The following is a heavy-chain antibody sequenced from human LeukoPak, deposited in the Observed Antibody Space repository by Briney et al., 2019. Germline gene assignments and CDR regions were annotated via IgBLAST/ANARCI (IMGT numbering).Heavy chain of an antibody. CDR2: IYYSGST. V-gene: IGHV4-59*08. J-gene: IGHJ4*02. D-gene: IGHD3-3*01. Sequence: SETLSLTCTVSGGSISSYYWSWIRQPPGKGLEWIGYIYYSGSTNYHPSLKSRVTISVDTSKNQFSLKLSSVTAADTAVYYCARHGGVGGYYFDYWGQGTLVTVSS. CDR3: ARHGGVGGYYFDY. CDR1: GGSISSYY.